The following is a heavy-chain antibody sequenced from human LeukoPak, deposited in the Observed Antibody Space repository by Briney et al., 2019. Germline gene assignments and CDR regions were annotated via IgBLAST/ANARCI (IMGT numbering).Heavy chain of an antibody. V-gene: IGHV4-59*01. Sequence: SETLSLTCTVSGGSISSYYWSWIRQPPGKGLEWIGYIYYSGSTNYNPSLKSRVTISVDTSKNQFSLKLSSVTAADTAVYYCARSNYDFWSGFGYRYNWFDPRGQGTLVTVSS. J-gene: IGHJ5*02. D-gene: IGHD3-3*01. CDR1: GGSISSYY. CDR2: IYYSGST. CDR3: ARSNYDFWSGFGYRYNWFDP.